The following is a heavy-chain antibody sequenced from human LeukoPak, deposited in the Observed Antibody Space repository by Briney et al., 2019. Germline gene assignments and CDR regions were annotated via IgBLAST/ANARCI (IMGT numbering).Heavy chain of an antibody. V-gene: IGHV3-53*01. CDR2: TYTSGSS. CDR3: ARLAAPDAFDI. Sequence: GGSLRLSCAASGFSVSGNHMSWVRQAPGKGLEWVSVTYTSGSSYYSDSVKGRFTISRDNAKNSLYLQMNSLRAEDTAVYYCARLAAPDAFDIWGQGTMVTVSS. CDR1: GFSVSGNH. D-gene: IGHD6-13*01. J-gene: IGHJ3*02.